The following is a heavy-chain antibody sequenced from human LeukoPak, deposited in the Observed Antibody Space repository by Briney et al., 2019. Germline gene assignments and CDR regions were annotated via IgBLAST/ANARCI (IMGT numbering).Heavy chain of an antibody. Sequence: GGSLRLSCVASGFTFSSYEMNWVRQAPGKGLEWVSSNIYYADSVKGRFTISRDNSKNTLYLQMNSLRAEDTAVYYCAKSIGSGFYYYYMDVWGKGTTVTVSS. CDR2: NI. CDR3: AKSIGSGFYYYYMDV. CDR1: GFTFSSYE. D-gene: IGHD6-19*01. V-gene: IGHV3-69-1*01. J-gene: IGHJ6*03.